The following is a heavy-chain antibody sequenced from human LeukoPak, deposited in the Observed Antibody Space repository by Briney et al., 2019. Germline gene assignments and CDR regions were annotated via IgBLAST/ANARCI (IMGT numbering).Heavy chain of an antibody. CDR3: ADYYHGGAAFDI. D-gene: IGHD3-22*01. CDR1: GLTFSSYE. V-gene: IGHV3-48*03. Sequence: GGSLTLSCAASGLTFSSYEINSVRQSPGKGLEWVSYISSSGSTIYYAASLKGRFTISRANAKNSLYLQMTSLRPEDTAVYYCADYYHGGAAFDIWGQGTMVTVSS. CDR2: ISSSGSTI. J-gene: IGHJ3*02.